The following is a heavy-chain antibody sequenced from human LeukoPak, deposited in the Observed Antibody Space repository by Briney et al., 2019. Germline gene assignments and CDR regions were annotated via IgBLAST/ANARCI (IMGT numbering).Heavy chain of an antibody. CDR3: VRQGTPHGNFDY. J-gene: IGHJ4*02. V-gene: IGHV3-30*14. Sequence: PGRSLRLSCAASGFTFSSYAMHWVRQAPGKGLEWVAVISYDGSNKYYADSVKGRFTISRDNSKNTLYLQMNSLRVEDTAVYYCVRQGTPHGNFDYWGQGTLVTVSS. CDR2: ISYDGSNK. CDR1: GFTFSSYA. D-gene: IGHD1/OR15-1a*01.